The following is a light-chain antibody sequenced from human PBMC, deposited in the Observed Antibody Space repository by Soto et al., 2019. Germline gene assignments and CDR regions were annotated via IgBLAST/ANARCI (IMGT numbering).Light chain of an antibody. CDR3: QQYNDWPLT. J-gene: IGKJ1*01. CDR2: AAS. Sequence: DIHITQSPSTLSASVGDRVSITCRASQSISSYLNWFQQKPGKAPKVLIYAASTLQSGVPSRFSGSASGAEFTLTISSLQSEDLALYYCQQYNDWPLTFGQGTKVDIK. V-gene: IGKV1-39*01. CDR1: QSISSY.